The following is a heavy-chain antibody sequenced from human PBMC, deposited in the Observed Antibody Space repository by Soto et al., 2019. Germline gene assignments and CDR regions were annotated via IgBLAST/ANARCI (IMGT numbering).Heavy chain of an antibody. J-gene: IGHJ6*02. CDR2: INWNGGST. V-gene: IGHV3-20*04. CDR1: GFTFDDYG. CDR3: AREGITLIVVVTYYGMDV. Sequence: EVQLVESGGGVVRPGGSLRLSCAASGFTFDDYGMSWVRQAPGKGLEWVSGINWNGGSTGYADSVKGRFTISRDNAKNSLYLQMHCLRAEDTALYYCAREGITLIVVVTYYGMDVWGQGTTVTVSS. D-gene: IGHD3-22*01.